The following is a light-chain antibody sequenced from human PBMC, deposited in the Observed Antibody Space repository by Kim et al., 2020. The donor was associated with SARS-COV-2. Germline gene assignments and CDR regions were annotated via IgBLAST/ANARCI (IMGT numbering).Light chain of an antibody. V-gene: IGKV3-11*01. CDR2: DAS. CDR3: QQRSNWPPVT. J-gene: IGKJ4*01. CDR1: QSVSSY. Sequence: LSPGERATLSCRAGQSVSSYLAWYQQKPGQAPRLLIYDASNRATGIPARFSGSGSGTDFTLTISSLEPEDFAVYYCQQRSNWPPVTFGGGTKVEI.